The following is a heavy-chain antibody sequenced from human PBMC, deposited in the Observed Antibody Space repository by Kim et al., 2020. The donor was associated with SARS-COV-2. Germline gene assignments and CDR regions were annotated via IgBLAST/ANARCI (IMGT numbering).Heavy chain of an antibody. D-gene: IGHD2-15*01. V-gene: IGHV4-30-4*01. CDR1: GGSISSGDYY. J-gene: IGHJ4*02. Sequence: SETLSLTYTVSGGSISSGDYYWSWIRQPPGKGLEWIGYIYYSGSTYYNPSLKSRVTISVDTSKNQFSLKLSSVTAADTAVYYCARVQGYCSGGSCYLFDYWGQGTLVTVSS. CDR2: IYYSGST. CDR3: ARVQGYCSGGSCYLFDY.